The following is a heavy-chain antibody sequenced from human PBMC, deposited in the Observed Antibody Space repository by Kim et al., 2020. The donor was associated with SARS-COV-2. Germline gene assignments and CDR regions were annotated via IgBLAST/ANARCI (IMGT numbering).Heavy chain of an antibody. Sequence: STNYNPSLKSRVTISVDTSKNQFSLKLSSVTAADTAVYYCARGSYRPFDYWGQGTLVTVSS. CDR2: ST. J-gene: IGHJ4*02. CDR3: ARGSYRPFDY. D-gene: IGHD3-16*02. V-gene: IGHV4-34*01.